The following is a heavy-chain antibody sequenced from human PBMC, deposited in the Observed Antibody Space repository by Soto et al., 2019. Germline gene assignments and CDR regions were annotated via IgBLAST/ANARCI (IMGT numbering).Heavy chain of an antibody. Sequence: QEQLVESGGGVVQPGTSLRLSCVASGFTFNSYGMHWVRQAPGKGLEWVAAIWFDGSDKYYADSVKGRFTISRDNSKNTLYLQMNSLRAEDTGVYYCERLVGAAAGRFDPWGQGTLVIVSS. D-gene: IGHD6-13*01. CDR3: ERLVGAAAGRFDP. CDR2: IWFDGSDK. J-gene: IGHJ5*02. CDR1: GFTFNSYG. V-gene: IGHV3-33*01.